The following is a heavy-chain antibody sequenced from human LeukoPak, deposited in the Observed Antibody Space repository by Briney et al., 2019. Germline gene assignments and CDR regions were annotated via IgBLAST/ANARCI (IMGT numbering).Heavy chain of an antibody. CDR1: GYTSTSYY. J-gene: IGHJ6*02. D-gene: IGHD3-9*01. V-gene: IGHV1-46*01. Sequence: ASVKVSCKASGYTSTSYYMHWVRQAPGQGLEWMGIINPSGGSTSYAQKFQGRVTMTRDTSTSTVYMELSSLRSEDTAVYYCARSPTDILTGYYLDVWGQGTTVTVSS. CDR3: ARSPTDILTGYYLDV. CDR2: INPSGGST.